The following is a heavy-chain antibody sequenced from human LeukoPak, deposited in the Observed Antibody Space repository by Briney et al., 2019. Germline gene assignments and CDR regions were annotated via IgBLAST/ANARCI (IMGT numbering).Heavy chain of an antibody. CDR1: GFTFSSYA. D-gene: IGHD3-3*01. Sequence: RGSLRLSCAASGFTFSSYAMSWVRQAPGKGLEWVSAISGSGGSTYYADSVKGRFTISRDNSKNTLYLQMNSLRAEDTAVYYCAKDPRITKNYYYYYYMDVWGKGTTVTVSS. J-gene: IGHJ6*03. CDR2: ISGSGGST. CDR3: AKDPRITKNYYYYYYMDV. V-gene: IGHV3-23*01.